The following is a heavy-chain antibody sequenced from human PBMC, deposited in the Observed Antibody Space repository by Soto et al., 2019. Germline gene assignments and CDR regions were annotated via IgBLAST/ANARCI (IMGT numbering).Heavy chain of an antibody. CDR1: GFTFSSYA. Sequence: AGSLRLSCAASGFTFSSYAMSWVRQAPGKGLEWVSAISGSGGSTYYADSVKGRFTISRDNSKNTLYLQMNSLRAEDTAVYYCARTPKPDIVVVPAAMDWFDPWGQGTLVTVSS. D-gene: IGHD2-2*01. CDR3: ARTPKPDIVVVPAAMDWFDP. V-gene: IGHV3-23*01. J-gene: IGHJ5*02. CDR2: ISGSGGST.